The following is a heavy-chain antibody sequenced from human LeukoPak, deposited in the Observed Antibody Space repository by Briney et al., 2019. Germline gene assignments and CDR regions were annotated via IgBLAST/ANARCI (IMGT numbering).Heavy chain of an antibody. CDR2: IYPYSGGT. Sequence: ASVKVSCKASGYTFNGYYIYWVRQAPGQGLEGMGWIYPYSGGTKSAQKFEGRVTLPRDTSISTAYMELHTLRSDDTAVYYCARDSDAELGPVWDDTSGDEYWGQGTLVTVSP. J-gene: IGHJ4*02. CDR3: ARDSDAELGPVWDDTSGDEY. D-gene: IGHD3-22*01. V-gene: IGHV1-2*02. CDR1: GYTFNGYY.